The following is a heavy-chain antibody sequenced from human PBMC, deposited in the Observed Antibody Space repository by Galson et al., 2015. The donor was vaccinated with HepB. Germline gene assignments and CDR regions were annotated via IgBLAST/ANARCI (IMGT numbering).Heavy chain of an antibody. Sequence: VKVSCKVSGYTFTDYYMHWVQQAPGKGLEWMGLVDPEDGETIYAEKFQGRVTITADTSTDKAYMELSSLRSEDTAVYYCATDAMGIAVAVPGTFDIWGQGTMVTVSS. CDR2: VDPEDGET. CDR3: ATDAMGIAVAVPGTFDI. J-gene: IGHJ3*02. D-gene: IGHD6-19*01. CDR1: GYTFTDYY. V-gene: IGHV1-69-2*01.